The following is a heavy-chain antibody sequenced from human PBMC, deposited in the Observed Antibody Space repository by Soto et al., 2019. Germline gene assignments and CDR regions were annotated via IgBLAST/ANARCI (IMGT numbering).Heavy chain of an antibody. CDR1: GFRFSDYS. Sequence: GSLRLSCAASGFRFSDYSMNWVRQAPGRGLEWVSYISSSSFTIHYADSVEGRFAISRDNAKNSLYLQMNSLRVEDTAVYYCARDYNDFWRGLFDYWGQGALVTVSS. D-gene: IGHD3-3*01. CDR2: ISSSSFTI. V-gene: IGHV3-48*01. CDR3: ARDYNDFWRGLFDY. J-gene: IGHJ4*02.